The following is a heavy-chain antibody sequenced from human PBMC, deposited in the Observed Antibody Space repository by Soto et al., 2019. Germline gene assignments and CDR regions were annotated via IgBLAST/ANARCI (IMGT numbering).Heavy chain of an antibody. CDR3: ARESKWLRASFAD. D-gene: IGHD5-12*01. CDR2: IYYSGST. Sequence: PSVTLALICPVVAGSISNGFYYWSWNHKPPGRGLEWIGYIYYSGSTYYNPSLKSRVTISVDTSKNQFSLKLSSVTAADTAVYYCARESKWLRASFADWGHGTLGSVS. V-gene: IGHV4-30-4*01. J-gene: IGHJ4*01. CDR1: AGSISNGFYY.